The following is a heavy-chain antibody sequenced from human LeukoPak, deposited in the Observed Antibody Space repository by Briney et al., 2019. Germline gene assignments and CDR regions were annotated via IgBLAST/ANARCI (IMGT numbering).Heavy chain of an antibody. CDR3: AREEVYYDSSGPLDI. CDR2: ISYDGSNK. CDR1: GFTFSSYA. V-gene: IGHV3-30*04. J-gene: IGHJ3*02. Sequence: PGWSLRLSCAASGFTFSSYAMHWVRQAPGKGLEWVAVISYDGSNKYYADSVKGRFTISRDNSKNTLYLQMNSLRAEDTAVYYCAREEVYYDSSGPLDIWGQGTMVTVSS. D-gene: IGHD3-22*01.